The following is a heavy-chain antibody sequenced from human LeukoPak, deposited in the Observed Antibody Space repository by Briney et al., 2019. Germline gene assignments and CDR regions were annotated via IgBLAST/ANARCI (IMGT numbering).Heavy chain of an antibody. CDR2: INPSGDPT. CDR1: GYTFTSYY. V-gene: IGHV1-46*01. CDR3: ARERSSWYTQNYYYYYMDV. Sequence: ASVKVSCKASGYTFTSYYMHWVRQAPGQGLEWVGIINPSGDPTTYAQKFQGRVTMTSDMSTSTVYMELSSLRSEDTAVYYCARERSSWYTQNYYYYYMDVWGKGTTVTISS. J-gene: IGHJ6*03. D-gene: IGHD6-13*01.